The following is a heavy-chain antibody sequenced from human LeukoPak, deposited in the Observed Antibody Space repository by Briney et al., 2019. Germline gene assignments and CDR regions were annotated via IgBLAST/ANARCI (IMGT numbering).Heavy chain of an antibody. CDR1: GGSISSYY. Sequence: SETLSLTCTVSGGSISSYYWSWIRQPPGKGLEWIGWIHYSGSTAYNPSLESRVTMSVDTSKNRISLKMTSVTAADTATYYCARWGYFDSSGYFVVDYWGQGALVTVSS. J-gene: IGHJ4*02. CDR2: IHYSGST. V-gene: IGHV4-59*01. D-gene: IGHD3-22*01. CDR3: ARWGYFDSSGYFVVDY.